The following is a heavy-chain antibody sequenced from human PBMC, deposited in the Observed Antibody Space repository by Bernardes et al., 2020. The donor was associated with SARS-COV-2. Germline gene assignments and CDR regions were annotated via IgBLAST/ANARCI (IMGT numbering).Heavy chain of an antibody. J-gene: IGHJ4*02. Sequence: GGYLKNPSNGPGYSLTRYWIGWVRPSPGKGLEWMGSIYPGDSDTRYSPSFQGQVTISADKSISTAYLQWSSLKASDTAMYYCARLGNSMCDYWGQGTLVTVSS. CDR3: ARLGNSMCDY. CDR1: GYSLTRYW. D-gene: IGHD3-10*02. CDR2: IYPGDSDT. V-gene: IGHV5-51*01.